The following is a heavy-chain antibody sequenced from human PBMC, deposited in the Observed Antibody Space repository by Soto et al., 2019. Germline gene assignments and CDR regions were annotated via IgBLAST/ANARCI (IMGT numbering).Heavy chain of an antibody. V-gene: IGHV1-2*04. CDR3: ARARVATRSYYYGSGSYLDFDY. CDR1: GYTFTGYY. Sequence: ASVKVSCKASGYTFTGYYMHWVRQAPGQGLEWMGWINPNSGGTNYAQKFQGWVTMTRDTSISTAYMELSRLRSDDTAVYYCARARVATRSYYYGSGSYLDFDYWGQGTLVTVSA. J-gene: IGHJ4*02. D-gene: IGHD3-10*01. CDR2: INPNSGGT.